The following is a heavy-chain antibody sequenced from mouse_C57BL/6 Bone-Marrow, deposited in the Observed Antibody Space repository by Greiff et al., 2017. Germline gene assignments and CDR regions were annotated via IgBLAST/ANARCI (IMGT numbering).Heavy chain of an antibody. D-gene: IGHD1-1*01. CDR1: GYSFTGYY. V-gene: IGHV1-42*01. CDR3: ARGSTHYYGSSYFDY. CDR2: INPSTGGT. J-gene: IGHJ2*01. Sequence: VQLQQSGPELVKPGASVKISCKASGYSFTGYYMNWVKQSPEKSLEWIGEINPSTGGTTYNQKFKAKATLTVDKSSSTAYMQLKSLTSEDSAVYYCARGSTHYYGSSYFDYWGQGTTLTVSS.